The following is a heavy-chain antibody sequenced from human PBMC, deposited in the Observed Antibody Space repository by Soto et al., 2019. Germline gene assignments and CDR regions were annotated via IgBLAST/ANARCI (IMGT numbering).Heavy chain of an antibody. CDR2: IKSKTDGGTT. J-gene: IGHJ4*02. Sequence: DVQLVESGGDLVKPGGSLTLSCAASGSTFSNAWMSWVRQAPGKGLEWVGRIKSKTDGGTTDYAAPVKGRFTISRDDSKNMLYLYMSSLKTEDTAMYYCSTSDYIWGSDRYRWAYWGQGTLGTVSS. CDR1: GSTFSNAW. V-gene: IGHV3-15*01. CDR3: STSDYIWGSDRYRWAY. D-gene: IGHD3-16*02.